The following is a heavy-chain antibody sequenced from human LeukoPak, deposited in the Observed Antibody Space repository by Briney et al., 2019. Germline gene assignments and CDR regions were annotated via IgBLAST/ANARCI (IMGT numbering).Heavy chain of an antibody. Sequence: PGGSLRLSCAASGFTVSSNYMSWVRQAQGKGLEWVSVIYSGGSTYYADSVKGRFTISRDNSKNTLYLQMNSLRAEDTAVYYCARLMTSSWYDMGDYWGQGTLVTVSS. CDR3: ARLMTSSWYDMGDY. D-gene: IGHD6-13*01. CDR1: GFTVSSNY. J-gene: IGHJ4*02. CDR2: IYSGGST. V-gene: IGHV3-53*01.